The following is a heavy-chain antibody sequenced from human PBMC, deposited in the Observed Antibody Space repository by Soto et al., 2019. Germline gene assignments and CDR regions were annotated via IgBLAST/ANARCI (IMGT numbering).Heavy chain of an antibody. CDR2: ISVTGAM. CDR1: GEAVGSGQSY. J-gene: IGHJ6*02. D-gene: IGHD3-10*01. V-gene: IGHV4-61*01. CDR3: ARGRADSAGSSFGRRMDV. Sequence: QVQLQESGPGLVKPSETLSLLCFVSGEAVGSGQSYWNWVRQAPGKGLEWIGHISVTGAMKNRASLKSRVTMSVDPSNNQISLTLTSVTAADSATYFCARGRADSAGSSFGRRMDVWGQGTTVTVAS.